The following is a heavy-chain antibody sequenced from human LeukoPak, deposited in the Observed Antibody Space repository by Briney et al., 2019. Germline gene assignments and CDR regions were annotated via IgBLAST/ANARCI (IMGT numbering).Heavy chain of an antibody. Sequence: ASVKVSCKASGYTLTAYNLHWVRQAPGQGLEWMGIINPSGGSTSYAQKLQGRVTMTTDTSTSTAYMELRSLRSDDTAVYYCARDHGSGSFNYYYYYMDVWGKGTTVTVSS. CDR1: GYTLTAYN. V-gene: IGHV1-46*01. J-gene: IGHJ6*03. CDR2: INPSGGST. CDR3: ARDHGSGSFNYYYYYMDV. D-gene: IGHD3-3*01.